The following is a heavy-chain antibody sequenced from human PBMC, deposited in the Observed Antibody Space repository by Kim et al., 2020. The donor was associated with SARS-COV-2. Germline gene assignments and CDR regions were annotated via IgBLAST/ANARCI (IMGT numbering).Heavy chain of an antibody. CDR1: GFTFSSYS. CDR2: ISSSSSYI. Sequence: GGSLRLSCAASGFTFSSYSMNWVRQAPGQGLEWVSSISSSSSYIYYADSVKGRFTISRDNAKNSLYLQMNSLRAEDTAVYYCARVRYNWNDRYYYYGMDVWGQGTTVTVSS. CDR3: ARVRYNWNDRYYYYGMDV. V-gene: IGHV3-21*01. D-gene: IGHD1-1*01. J-gene: IGHJ6*02.